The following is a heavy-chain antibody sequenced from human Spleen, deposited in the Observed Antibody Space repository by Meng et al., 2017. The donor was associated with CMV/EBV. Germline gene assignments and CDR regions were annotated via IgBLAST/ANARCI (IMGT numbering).Heavy chain of an antibody. CDR1: GFIFSTYS. D-gene: IGHD2-15*01. V-gene: IGHV3-23*01. J-gene: IGHJ4*02. CDR2: ISGGGGST. CDR3: AKDGGDIVVVVATNFDY. Sequence: GGSLRLSCAASGFIFSTYSMNWVRQAPGKGLEWVSGISGGGGSTYYADSVKGRFTISRDNSKNTLYLQMNSLRAEDTAVYFCAKDGGDIVVVVATNFDYWGQGTLVTVSS.